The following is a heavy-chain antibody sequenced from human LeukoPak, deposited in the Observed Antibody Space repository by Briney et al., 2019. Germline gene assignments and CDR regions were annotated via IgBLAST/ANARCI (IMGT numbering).Heavy chain of an antibody. CDR3: ARGTMTTVTYYFNY. D-gene: IGHD4-17*01. CDR1: GGSISSNNW. V-gene: IGHV4-4*02. J-gene: IGHJ4*02. Sequence: PSGTLSLTCAVSGGSISSNNWWSWVRQPPGKGLEWIGEIYHGGNTNYNPSLESRVTISVDTSKNQFSLKLSSVTAADTAVYYCARGTMTTVTYYFNYWGQGTLVTVSS. CDR2: IYHGGNT.